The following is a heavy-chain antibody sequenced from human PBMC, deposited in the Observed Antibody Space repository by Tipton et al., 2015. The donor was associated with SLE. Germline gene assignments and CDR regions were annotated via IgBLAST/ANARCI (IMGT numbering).Heavy chain of an antibody. D-gene: IGHD3-9*01. J-gene: IGHJ4*02. V-gene: IGHV3-53*01. CDR1: GFTVSSNY. Sequence: GSLRLSCAASGFTVSSNYMSWVRQAPGKGLEWVSVIYSGGSTYYADSVKGRFTISRDNSKNTLYLQMNSLRAEDTAVYYCAASGYDILTGYGDYWGQGTLVTVSS. CDR2: IYSGGST. CDR3: AASGYDILTGYGDY.